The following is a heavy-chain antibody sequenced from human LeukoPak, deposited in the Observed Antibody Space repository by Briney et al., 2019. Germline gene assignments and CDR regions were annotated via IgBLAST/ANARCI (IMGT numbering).Heavy chain of an antibody. Sequence: GGSLRLSCAASGFTVSSNYMSWVRQAPGKGLEWVSVIYSGGSTYYADSVKGRFTISRDNSKNTLYLQMNSLRAEDTAVYYCARSVVGATPSFDYWGQGTLVTVSS. J-gene: IGHJ4*02. CDR3: ARSVVGATPSFDY. V-gene: IGHV3-53*01. CDR1: GFTVSSNY. CDR2: IYSGGST. D-gene: IGHD1-26*01.